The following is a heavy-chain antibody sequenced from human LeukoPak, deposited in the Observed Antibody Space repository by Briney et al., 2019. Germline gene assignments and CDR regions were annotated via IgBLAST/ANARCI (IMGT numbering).Heavy chain of an antibody. CDR2: IYESGST. D-gene: IGHD2-21*01. CDR3: ARGRGISGDHIYCDY. CDR1: GGSISSGDYY. V-gene: IGHV4-30-4*01. J-gene: IGHJ4*02. Sequence: SQTLSLTCTVSGGSISSGDYYWSWIRQPPGKGLEWIGSIYESGSTYYNSSLKSRVTMSVDTSKNQFSLNLTSVTAADTAVYFCARGRGISGDHIYCDYWGQGTLVTVSS.